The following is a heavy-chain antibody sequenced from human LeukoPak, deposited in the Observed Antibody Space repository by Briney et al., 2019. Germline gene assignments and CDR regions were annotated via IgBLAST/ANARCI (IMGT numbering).Heavy chain of an antibody. J-gene: IGHJ4*02. CDR3: AREGQRRTGLDY. V-gene: IGHV3-7*04. CDR1: DFTFSSYW. CDR2: INQDGSEK. Sequence: GGSLRLSCVVSDFTFSSYWMTWVRQAPGKGLEWVANINQDGSEKYFVDPVKGRFTLSRDNAENSLYLQMNSLRAEDTAVYYCAREGQRRTGLDYWGQGTLVTVSS.